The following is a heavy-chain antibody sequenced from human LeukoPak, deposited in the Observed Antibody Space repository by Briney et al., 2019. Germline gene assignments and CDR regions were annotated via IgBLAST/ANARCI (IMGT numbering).Heavy chain of an antibody. CDR3: ARDHIPYCSSTSCYRNWFDP. Sequence: ASVKVSCKASGYTFTSYGISWVPQAPGQGLEWMGWISAYNGNTNYAQKLQGRVTMTTDTSTSTAYMELRSPRSDDTAVYYCARDHIPYCSSTSCYRNWFDPWGQGTLVTVSS. J-gene: IGHJ5*02. V-gene: IGHV1-18*01. CDR1: GYTFTSYG. D-gene: IGHD2-2*01. CDR2: ISAYNGNT.